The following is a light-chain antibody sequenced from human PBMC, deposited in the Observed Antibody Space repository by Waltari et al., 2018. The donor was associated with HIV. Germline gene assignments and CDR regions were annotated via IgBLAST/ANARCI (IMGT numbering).Light chain of an antibody. J-gene: IGKJ1*01. Sequence: SLGERATMNCKSSQKILFSSTNKNYLSWYQQRPGQPPRLLIYWASSRESGVPERFTGSGSGTNFTLTISRLLADDVAVYFCQQYYSTPRTFGQGTKV. CDR3: QQYYSTPRT. CDR2: WAS. CDR1: QKILFSSTNKNY. V-gene: IGKV4-1*01.